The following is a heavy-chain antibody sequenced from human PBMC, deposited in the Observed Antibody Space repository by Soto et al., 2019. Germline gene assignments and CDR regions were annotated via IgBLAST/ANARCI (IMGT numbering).Heavy chain of an antibody. CDR1: GFTFSNYS. CDR2: IWYDGSNK. Sequence: PGGSLRLSCAASGFTFSNYSMHWVRQAPGKGLEWVAVIWYDGSNKYYADSVKGRFTISRDNSKNTLYLQMNSLRAEDTAVYYCATLSGYSSGWVDYWGQGTLVTVSS. D-gene: IGHD6-19*01. J-gene: IGHJ4*02. V-gene: IGHV3-30*02. CDR3: ATLSGYSSGWVDY.